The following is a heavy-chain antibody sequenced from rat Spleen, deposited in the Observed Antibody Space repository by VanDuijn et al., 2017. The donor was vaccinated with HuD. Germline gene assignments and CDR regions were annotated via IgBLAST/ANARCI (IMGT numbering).Heavy chain of an antibody. D-gene: IGHD2-1*01. CDR2: ISPSGGGT. Sequence: EVQLVESGGGLVQPGGSLQVSCAASGFIFNNYDMAWVRQTPTKGLEWVASISPSGGGTYYRDSVKGRFTVSRDNTRSTQFLQMDSLRSEDTATYYCAKSDTYGVDYWGQGVMVTVSS. V-gene: IGHV5S13*01. CDR1: GFIFNNYD. J-gene: IGHJ2*01. CDR3: AKSDTYGVDY.